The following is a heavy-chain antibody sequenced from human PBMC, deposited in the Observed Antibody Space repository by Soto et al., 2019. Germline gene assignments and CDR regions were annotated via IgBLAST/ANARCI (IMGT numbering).Heavy chain of an antibody. V-gene: IGHV3-15*01. CDR3: TTGFGAAGSNP. CDR2: IKSKTDGGTT. J-gene: IGHJ5*02. D-gene: IGHD6-13*01. CDR1: GFTFSNAW. Sequence: EVQLVESGGGLVKPGGSLRLSCAASGFTFSNAWMSWVRQAPGKGLEWVGRIKSKTDGGTTDYAAPVTGRFTISREDSKNTLYLQMNSLKNEDTALYYCTTGFGAAGSNPWGQGTLVTVSS.